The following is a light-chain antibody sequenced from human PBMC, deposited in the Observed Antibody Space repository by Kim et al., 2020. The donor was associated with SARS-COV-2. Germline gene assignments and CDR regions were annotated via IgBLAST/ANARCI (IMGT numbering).Light chain of an antibody. V-gene: IGLV3-19*01. CDR2: GKN. CDR1: TLRSYY. J-gene: IGLJ2*01. CDR3: HSRDSSGNLVV. Sequence: ALGQTVRITCQGATLRSYYASWYQQKPGPAPVLVIFGKNKRPSGIPDRFSGSTSGNTASLTITGAQAEDEADYYCHSRDSSGNLVVFGGGTQLTVL.